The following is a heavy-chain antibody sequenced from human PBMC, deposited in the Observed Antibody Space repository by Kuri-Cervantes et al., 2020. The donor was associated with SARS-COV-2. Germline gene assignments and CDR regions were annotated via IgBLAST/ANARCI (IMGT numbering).Heavy chain of an antibody. J-gene: IGHJ5*02. Sequence: SETLSLTCTVSGGSISSGDYYWSWIRQPPGKGLEWIGYIYYSGSTYYNPSLKSRVTISVDTSKNQFSLKLSSVTAADTAVYYCARDKDGSGSLWFDPWGQGTLVTVSS. CDR2: IYYSGST. CDR3: ARDKDGSGSLWFDP. V-gene: IGHV4-61*08. CDR1: GGSISSGDYY. D-gene: IGHD3-10*01.